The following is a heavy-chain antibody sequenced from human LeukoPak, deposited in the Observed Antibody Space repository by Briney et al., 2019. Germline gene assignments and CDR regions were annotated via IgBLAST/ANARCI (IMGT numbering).Heavy chain of an antibody. D-gene: IGHD6-13*01. CDR3: AICSSSSWYYFDY. Sequence: GASVKVSCKAPGYTFTSYYMHWVRQAPGQGLEWMGIINPSGGSTSYAQKFQGRVTMTRDMSTSTVYMELSSLRSEDTAVYYCAICSSSSWYYFDYWGQGTLVTVSS. CDR1: GYTFTSYY. J-gene: IGHJ4*02. V-gene: IGHV1-46*01. CDR2: INPSGGST.